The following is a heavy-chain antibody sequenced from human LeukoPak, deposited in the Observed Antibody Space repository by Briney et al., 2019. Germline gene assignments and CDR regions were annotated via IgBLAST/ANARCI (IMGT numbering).Heavy chain of an antibody. CDR2: IYSNGIT. D-gene: IGHD3-22*01. J-gene: IGHJ2*01. CDR3: ARRAYDDTSDYYPASGYFDL. V-gene: IGHV4-4*08. Sequence: PSETLSLTCTVSGGSIFSYYFNWIRQPPGKGLEWIGYIYSNGITNYNPSLRSRGTISIATSKNQFSLRLRSVTAADTAIYYCARRAYDDTSDYYPASGYFDLWGRGTLVTVSS. CDR1: GGSIFSYY.